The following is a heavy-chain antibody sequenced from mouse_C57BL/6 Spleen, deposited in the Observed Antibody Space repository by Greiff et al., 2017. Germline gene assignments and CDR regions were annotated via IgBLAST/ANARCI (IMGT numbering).Heavy chain of an antibody. J-gene: IGHJ2*01. CDR1: GYTFTDHT. Sequence: QVQLQQSDAELVKPGASVKIYCKVSGYTFTDHTIHWMKQRPEQGLEWIGYIYPRDGSTKYNEKFKGKATLTADKSSSTAYMQLNSLTSEDSAVYFCARWVITTVVATDYFDYWGQGTTLTVSS. V-gene: IGHV1-78*01. CDR3: ARWVITTVVATDYFDY. CDR2: IYPRDGST. D-gene: IGHD1-1*01.